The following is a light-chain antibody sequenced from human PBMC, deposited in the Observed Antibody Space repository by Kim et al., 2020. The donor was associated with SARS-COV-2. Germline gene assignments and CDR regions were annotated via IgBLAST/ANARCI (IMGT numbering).Light chain of an antibody. CDR2: AAF. CDR3: QQYYKKPYT. J-gene: IGKJ3*01. V-gene: IGKV1-NL1*01. CDR1: QDICDS. Sequence: PSAGARVPITCRASQDICDSLAWYPQTPGKAPTILLYAAFRLKSGIPSRFSGSRSVTAYALTINSLQPEDFATYSCQQYYKKPYTFGPGTKVNIK.